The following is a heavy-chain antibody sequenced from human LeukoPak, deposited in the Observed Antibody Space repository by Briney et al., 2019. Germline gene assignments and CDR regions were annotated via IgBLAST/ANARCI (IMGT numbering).Heavy chain of an antibody. Sequence: GGSLRLSCAASGFTFSGSAMHWVRQASGKGLEWVGRIRSKANSYATAYAASVKGRFTISRDDSKNTAYLQMNSLKTEDTAVYYCTRDKPLLRYFDWPHMDVWGKGTTVTVSS. V-gene: IGHV3-73*01. CDR2: IRSKANSYAT. J-gene: IGHJ6*03. CDR3: TRDKPLLRYFDWPHMDV. CDR1: GFTFSGSA. D-gene: IGHD3-9*01.